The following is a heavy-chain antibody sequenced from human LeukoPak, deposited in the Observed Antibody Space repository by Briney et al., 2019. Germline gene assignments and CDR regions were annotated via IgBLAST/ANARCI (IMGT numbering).Heavy chain of an antibody. J-gene: IGHJ4*02. CDR1: GFTFSDYY. CDR3: ARDLARLVEPYYFDY. Sequence: PGGSLRLSCAASGFTFSDYYMSSIRQAPGKGLEWVSYISSSGSTIYYADSVKGGFTISRDNAKNSLYLQMNSLRAEDTAVYYCARDLARLVEPYYFDYWGQGTLVTVSS. D-gene: IGHD2-8*02. CDR2: ISSSGSTI. V-gene: IGHV3-11*01.